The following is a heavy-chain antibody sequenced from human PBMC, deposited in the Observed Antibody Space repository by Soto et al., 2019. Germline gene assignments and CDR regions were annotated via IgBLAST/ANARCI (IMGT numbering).Heavy chain of an antibody. V-gene: IGHV1-69*13. CDR1: GGTFSSYA. CDR2: IIPIFGTA. J-gene: IGHJ4*02. Sequence: SVKVSCKASGGTFSSYAISWVRQAPGQGLEWMGGIIPIFGTANYAQKFQGRVTITADESTSTAYMELSSLRSEDTAVYYCARDTHSSGYFEDYWGQGTLVTVSS. CDR3: ARDTHSSGYFEDY. D-gene: IGHD3-22*01.